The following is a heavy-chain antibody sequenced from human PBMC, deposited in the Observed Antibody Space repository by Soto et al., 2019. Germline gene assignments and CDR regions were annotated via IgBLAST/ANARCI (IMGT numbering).Heavy chain of an antibody. CDR3: ARGGGKCHVLYARFVRKCNGFGP. J-gene: IGHJ5*02. CDR2: INHRGST. CDR1: GGSFSGYD. Sequence: QVQLQQWGAGLLKPSETLSLTCAVYGGSFSGYDWTWIRQPPGQGLGRIGEINHRGSTNYNPSLKNRVTLSVDTSKNQCSLSLSSVNAADTAVYYCARGGGKCHVLYARFVRKCNGFGPWGQGTLVTVSS. V-gene: IGHV4-34*01. D-gene: IGHD2-2*02.